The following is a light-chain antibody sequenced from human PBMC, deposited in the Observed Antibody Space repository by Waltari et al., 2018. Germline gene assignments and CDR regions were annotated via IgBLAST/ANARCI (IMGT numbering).Light chain of an antibody. CDR1: SSDIGYYDY. CDR3: SSFTSTNTLL. CDR2: DVS. V-gene: IGLV2-14*03. Sequence: QSALTQPASVSGSPGQSFTISCTGTSSDIGYYDYVSWYQQHPGKAPKLIIYDVSERPSGVSNRFSGSKSGNTASLTISGLQAEDEADYYCSSFTSTNTLLFGGGTKLTVL. J-gene: IGLJ2*01.